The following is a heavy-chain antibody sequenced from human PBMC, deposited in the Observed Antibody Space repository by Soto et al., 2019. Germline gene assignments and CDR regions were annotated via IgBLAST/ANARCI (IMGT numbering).Heavy chain of an antibody. CDR1: GGTFSSYA. D-gene: IGHD2-15*01. Sequence: QVQLVQSGAEVKKPGSSVKVSCKASGGTFSSYAISWVRQAPGQGLDWMGGIIPIFGTANYAQKIQGRVTITADESTSTAYMELSSLRSEDTAVYYCARDGVRESGVNWFDPWGQGTLVTVSS. CDR2: IIPIFGTA. V-gene: IGHV1-69*01. J-gene: IGHJ5*02. CDR3: ARDGVRESGVNWFDP.